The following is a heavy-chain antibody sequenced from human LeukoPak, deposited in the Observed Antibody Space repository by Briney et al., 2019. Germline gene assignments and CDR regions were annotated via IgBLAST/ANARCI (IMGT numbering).Heavy chain of an antibody. D-gene: IGHD3-3*01. J-gene: IGHJ3*02. CDR1: GFTFSNAW. Sequence: GGSLRLSCAASGFTFSNAWMSWVRQAPGKGLEWVGRIKSKTDGGTTDYAAPVKGRFTISRDDSKNTLYLQMNSLKTEDTAVYYCARSRRRFLPPPVAFVIWGQGTMVTVSS. V-gene: IGHV3-15*01. CDR3: ARSRRRFLPPPVAFVI. CDR2: IKSKTDGGTT.